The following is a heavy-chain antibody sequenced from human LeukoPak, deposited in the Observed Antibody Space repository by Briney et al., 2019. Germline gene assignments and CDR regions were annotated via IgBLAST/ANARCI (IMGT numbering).Heavy chain of an antibody. CDR2: ISWSGAQL. V-gene: IGHV3-9*01. CDR3: AKAIAAVAGYDAFDI. J-gene: IGHJ3*02. Sequence: GGSLRLSCAASGFRFEDFAMFWVRQVSGKGLEWVSVISWSGAQLGYADFVEGRFTISRDNAKNSLYLELSGLRPEDTAMYFCAKAIAAVAGYDAFDIWGQGTMVTVSS. CDR1: GFRFEDFA. D-gene: IGHD6-19*01.